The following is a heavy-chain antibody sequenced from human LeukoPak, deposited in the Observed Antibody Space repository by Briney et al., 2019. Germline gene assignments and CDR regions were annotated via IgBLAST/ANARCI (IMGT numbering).Heavy chain of an antibody. CDR2: MSYRGNS. V-gene: IGHV4-39*07. Sequence: PSETLSLTCSVSGGSISISSYYWAWIRQPPGKGLEWIGSMSYRGNSYYNPSLKSRVTISVDSSKSQFSLKLSSVTAADTAVYYCARDSRYYYDSSGDAFDIWGQGTMVTVSS. D-gene: IGHD3-22*01. CDR1: GGSISISSYY. CDR3: ARDSRYYYDSSGDAFDI. J-gene: IGHJ3*02.